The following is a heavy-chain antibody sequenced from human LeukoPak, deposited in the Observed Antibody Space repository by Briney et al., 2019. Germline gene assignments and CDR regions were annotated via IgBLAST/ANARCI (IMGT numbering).Heavy chain of an antibody. D-gene: IGHD6-25*01. Sequence: ASVKVSCKASSYTFSSYGISWVRQAPGQGLEWMGWISAYSRNTNNAQNLQGRVTMTTDTSTSTAYMELRSLRSDDTAVYYCARRHRPGWFDPWGQGTLVTVSS. J-gene: IGHJ5*02. CDR1: SYTFSSYG. CDR2: ISAYSRNT. V-gene: IGHV1-18*01. CDR3: ARRHRPGWFDP.